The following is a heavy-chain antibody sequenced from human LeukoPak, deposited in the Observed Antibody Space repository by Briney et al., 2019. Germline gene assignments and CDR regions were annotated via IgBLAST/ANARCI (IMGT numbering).Heavy chain of an antibody. V-gene: IGHV3-30*04. D-gene: IGHD6-6*01. J-gene: IGHJ4*02. CDR3: AREVALRSSWGWFDY. CDR2: ISYDGSNK. Sequence: GGSLRLSCAASGFTFSSYAMHWVRQAPGKGLEWVAVISYDGSNKYYADSVKGRFTISRDNSKNTLYLQMNSLRAEDTAVYYCAREVALRSSWGWFDYWGQGTLVTVSS. CDR1: GFTFSSYA.